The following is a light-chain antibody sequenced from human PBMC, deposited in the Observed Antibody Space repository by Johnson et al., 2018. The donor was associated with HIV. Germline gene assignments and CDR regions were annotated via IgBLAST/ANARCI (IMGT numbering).Light chain of an antibody. CDR1: SSNIGNNY. V-gene: IGLV1-51*02. CDR2: ENT. J-gene: IGLJ1*01. Sequence: QSVLTQPPSVSAAPVQKVTISCSGSSSNIGNNYVSWYQHLPGTAPKLLIYENTKRPSGVPDRFSGSKSGSSATLGITGLQTGDEADYYCATWDRSLSAGVFGTGSTVTVL. CDR3: ATWDRSLSAGV.